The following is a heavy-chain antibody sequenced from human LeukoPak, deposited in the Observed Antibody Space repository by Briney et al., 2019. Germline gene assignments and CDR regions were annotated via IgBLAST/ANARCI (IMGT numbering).Heavy chain of an antibody. Sequence: PSETLSLTCSVSGGSISGSDYYWSWIRQPPGKGLEWIGYMYYTGLSYYNPSLKSRVTISVDTSKNQFSLKLSSVTAADTAVYYCASARFYYDSSGYYTNWFDPWGQGTLVTVSS. CDR3: ASARFYYDSSGYYTNWFDP. CDR2: MYYTGLS. V-gene: IGHV4-30-4*02. J-gene: IGHJ5*02. CDR1: GGSISGSDYY. D-gene: IGHD3-22*01.